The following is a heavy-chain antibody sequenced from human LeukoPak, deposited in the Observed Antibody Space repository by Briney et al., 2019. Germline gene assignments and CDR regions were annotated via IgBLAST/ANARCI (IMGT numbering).Heavy chain of an antibody. J-gene: IGHJ4*02. D-gene: IGHD2-15*01. V-gene: IGHV3-23*01. CDR2: ITSNARDT. Sequence: GGSLRLSCAASGFTFTNYAMNWVRQAPAKRLEWVSSITSNARDTYFADSVKGRSTVSRDNSGNTLYLQMNSLRADDTAIYYCAKAPLGSCTRVRCCQFDSWGQGTLVTVSS. CDR3: AKAPLGSCTRVRCCQFDS. CDR1: GFTFTNYA.